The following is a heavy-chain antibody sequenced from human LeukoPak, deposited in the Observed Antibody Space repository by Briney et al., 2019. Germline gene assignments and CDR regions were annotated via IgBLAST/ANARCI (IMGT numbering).Heavy chain of an antibody. CDR1: GFTFDDYA. D-gene: IGHD6-13*01. CDR2: ISGDGGSI. J-gene: IGHJ4*02. V-gene: IGHV3-43D*03. CDR3: AKGTSSWHEFDY. Sequence: PGGSLRLSCAASGFTFDDYAMHWVRQAPGKGLEWVSLISGDGGSIYYADSMKGRFTISRDNSKNSLYVQMNSLRGEDSAFYYCAKGTSSWHEFDYWGQGTLVTVSS.